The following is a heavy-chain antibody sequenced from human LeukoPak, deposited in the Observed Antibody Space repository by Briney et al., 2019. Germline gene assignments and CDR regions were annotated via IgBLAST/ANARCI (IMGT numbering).Heavy chain of an antibody. J-gene: IGHJ2*01. Sequence: SETLSLTCTVSGGSISSSTYYWGWIRQPPGKGLEWIGFIYHGGSTYYSPSLKSRVTISVDTSKNQFSLNLSSVTAADTAVYYCAREYDYGDYEGYFDLWGRGTLVTVSS. D-gene: IGHD4-17*01. CDR2: IYHGGST. CDR1: GGSISSSTYY. V-gene: IGHV4-39*07. CDR3: AREYDYGDYEGYFDL.